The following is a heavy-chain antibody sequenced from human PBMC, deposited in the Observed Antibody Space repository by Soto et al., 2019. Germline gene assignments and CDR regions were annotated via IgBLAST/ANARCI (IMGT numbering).Heavy chain of an antibody. CDR3: ARGGPVIIPAATIWFDP. Sequence: QVQLVQSGAEVKKPGSSVKVSCKSSGGGFNSYSISWVRQAPGQGLEWMGVIIAIFGTPTYAQKFQGRVTITADKSTSTAYMEVSRLTSEDTAVYYCARGGPVIIPAATIWFDPGGQGTLVTVSS. V-gene: IGHV1-69*06. D-gene: IGHD6-25*01. CDR2: IIAIFGTP. CDR1: GGGFNSYS. J-gene: IGHJ5*02.